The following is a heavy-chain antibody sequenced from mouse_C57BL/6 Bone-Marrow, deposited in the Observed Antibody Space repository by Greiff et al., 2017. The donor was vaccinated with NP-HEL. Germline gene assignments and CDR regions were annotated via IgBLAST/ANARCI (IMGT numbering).Heavy chain of an antibody. Sequence: VKLQQPGAELVKPGASVKLSCKASGYTFTSYWMHWVKQRPGQGLEWIGMIHPNSGSTNYNEKFKSKATLTVDKSSSTAYMQLSSLTSEDSAVYYCARSLYYYGSSFYAMDYWGQGTSVTVSS. CDR3: ARSLYYYGSSFYAMDY. CDR2: IHPNSGST. D-gene: IGHD1-1*01. CDR1: GYTFTSYW. J-gene: IGHJ4*01. V-gene: IGHV1-64*01.